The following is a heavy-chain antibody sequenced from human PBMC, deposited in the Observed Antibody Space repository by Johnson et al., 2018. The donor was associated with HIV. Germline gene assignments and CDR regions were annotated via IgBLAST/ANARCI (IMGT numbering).Heavy chain of an antibody. CDR1: GFTFTDHY. Sequence: VQLVESGGGVVQPGRSLRLSCAASGFTFTDHYMAWVRQAPGKGLEWVGRTRNKAPSYTPEYAASVKGRFTISRDDSKNSLYLQMNSLKSEDTAVYYCATGASSTWSLGALDIWGQGTMVTVSS. CDR2: TRNKAPSYTP. D-gene: IGHD6-13*01. CDR3: ATGASSTWSLGALDI. J-gene: IGHJ3*02. V-gene: IGHV3-72*01.